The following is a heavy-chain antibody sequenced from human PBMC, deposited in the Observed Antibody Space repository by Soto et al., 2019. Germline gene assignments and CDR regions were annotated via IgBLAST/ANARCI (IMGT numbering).Heavy chain of an antibody. CDR2: VSAGGDMT. CDR1: GFTFSSYA. Sequence: DVQLLESGGHLVQPGGSLRLSCAASGFTFSSYAMSWVRQAPGKGLEWVSSVSAGGDMTYYSDSVKGRFTISRDNSNHALFLQMNRLRIEDTALYYCARGDRGGSGSPASYCYSGLDVRGQGTRVTV. J-gene: IGHJ6*02. V-gene: IGHV3-23*01. D-gene: IGHD3-10*01. CDR3: ARGDRGGSGSPASYCYSGLDV.